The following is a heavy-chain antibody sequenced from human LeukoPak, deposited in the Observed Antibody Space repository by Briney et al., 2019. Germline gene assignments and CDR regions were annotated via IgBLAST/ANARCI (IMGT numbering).Heavy chain of an antibody. CDR3: PSSSWYGRLDY. V-gene: IGHV4-59*01. J-gene: IGHJ4*02. D-gene: IGHD6-13*01. CDR2: IYYSGST. Sequence: SETLSLTCTVSGGSISSYYWSWIRQPPGKGLEWIGYIYYSGSTNYNPSLKSRVTISVDTSKNQFSLKLSSVTAADTAVYYCPSSSWYGRLDYWGQGTLVTVSS. CDR1: GGSISSYY.